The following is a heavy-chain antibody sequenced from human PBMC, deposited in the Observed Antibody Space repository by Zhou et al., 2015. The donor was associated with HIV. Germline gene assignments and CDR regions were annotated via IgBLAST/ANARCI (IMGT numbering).Heavy chain of an antibody. Sequence: QVQLVQSGAEVKKPGSSVKVSCKASGGTFSSYTISWVRQAPGQGLEWMGRIIPILGIANYAQKFQGRVTITADKSTSTAYMELSSLRSEDTAVYYCARDQRFLEWLFGKRIRWFDPWGQGTLVTVSS. CDR2: IIPILGIA. V-gene: IGHV1-69*08. D-gene: IGHD3-3*01. J-gene: IGHJ5*02. CDR3: ARDQRFLEWLFGKRIRWFDP. CDR1: GGTFSSYT.